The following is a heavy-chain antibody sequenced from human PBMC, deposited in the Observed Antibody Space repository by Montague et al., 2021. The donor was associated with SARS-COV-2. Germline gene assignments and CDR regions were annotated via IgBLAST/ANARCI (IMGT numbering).Heavy chain of an antibody. V-gene: IGHV4-59*08. CDR1: SGSISSFY. J-gene: IGHJ4*02. CDR2: VFYTGST. Sequence: SETLSLTCTVSSGSISSFYWTWIRQPPGKGLEWIGDVFYTGSTTYNPSLESRVTISVDRSENQFSLKLSSVTVADSAIYFCARQNYGSGSFYYDFWGPGISVAVSS. D-gene: IGHD3-10*01. CDR3: ARQNYGSGSFYYDF.